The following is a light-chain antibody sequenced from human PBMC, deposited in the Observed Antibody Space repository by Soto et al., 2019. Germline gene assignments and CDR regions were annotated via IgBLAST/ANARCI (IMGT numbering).Light chain of an antibody. CDR3: SSYTTGSTLYV. Sequence: QSALTQPASVSVSPGQSITISCTGSSNDIGAYKYVSWYQQYPGKAPKLIIFEVSNRPSGVSNRFSGSKSGNTASLTIAGLQAEDEADYHCSSYTTGSTLYVFGGGTKLTVL. CDR1: SNDIGAYKY. CDR2: EVS. J-gene: IGLJ1*01. V-gene: IGLV2-14*01.